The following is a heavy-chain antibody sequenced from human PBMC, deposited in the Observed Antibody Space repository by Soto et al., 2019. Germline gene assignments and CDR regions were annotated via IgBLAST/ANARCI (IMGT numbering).Heavy chain of an antibody. D-gene: IGHD2-2*01. J-gene: IGHJ3*01. CDR2: INGDGSST. CDR3: ARAQLLPDDAFDA. Sequence: GGSLRLSCAASGFTFSNFWMHWVRQAPGKGPLWVSRINGDGSSTSHADSVKGRFTISRDNAENTLFLQMSGLRAEDTAVYYCARAQLLPDDAFDAWGRGTVVTV. CDR1: GFTFSNFW. V-gene: IGHV3-74*01.